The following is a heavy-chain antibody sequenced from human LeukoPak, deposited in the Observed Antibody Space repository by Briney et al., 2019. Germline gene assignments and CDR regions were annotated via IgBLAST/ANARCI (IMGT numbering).Heavy chain of an antibody. CDR1: GGSISTHY. CDR3: ARSRGLAGAATVIDF. V-gene: IGHV4-59*08. CDR2: GYYSGIT. Sequence: SETLSLTCTVSGGSISTHYWTFIRQPLGEGLERIGYGYYSGITDYNPSLKSRVTISVDTSKNQFSLNLNSVTAADTAVYYCARSRGLAGAATVIDFWGQGILITVSS. J-gene: IGHJ4*02. D-gene: IGHD2-15*01.